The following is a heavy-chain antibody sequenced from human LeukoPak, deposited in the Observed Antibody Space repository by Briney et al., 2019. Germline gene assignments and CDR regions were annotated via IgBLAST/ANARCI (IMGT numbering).Heavy chain of an antibody. V-gene: IGHV1-18*01. CDR2: ISAYNGNT. CDR3: ARGSTIFGVVILYYYYGMDV. Sequence: ASVKVSCKASGYTFTSYGISWVRQAPGQGFEWMGWISAYNGNTNYAQKLQGRVTTTTDTSTSTAYMELRSLRSDDTAVYYCARGSTIFGVVILYYYYGMDVWGQGTTVTVSS. D-gene: IGHD3-3*01. CDR1: GYTFTSYG. J-gene: IGHJ6*02.